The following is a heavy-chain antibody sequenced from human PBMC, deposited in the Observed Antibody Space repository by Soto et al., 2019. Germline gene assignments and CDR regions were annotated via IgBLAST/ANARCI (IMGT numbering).Heavy chain of an antibody. CDR3: AKDSTVVVTAIGSWYFDL. D-gene: IGHD2-21*02. J-gene: IGHJ2*01. V-gene: IGHV3-30*18. CDR1: GFTFSSYG. Sequence: QVQLVESGGGVVQPGRSLRLSCAASGFTFSSYGMHWVRQAPGKGLEWVAVISYDGSNKYYADSVKGRFTISRDNSKNTLYQQMNSLRAEDTAVYYCAKDSTVVVTAIGSWYFDLWGRGTLVTVSS. CDR2: ISYDGSNK.